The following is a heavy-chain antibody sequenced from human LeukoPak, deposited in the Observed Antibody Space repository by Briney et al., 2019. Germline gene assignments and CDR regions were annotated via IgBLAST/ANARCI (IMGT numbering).Heavy chain of an antibody. J-gene: IGHJ5*02. CDR2: INHSGST. D-gene: IGHD3-16*02. V-gene: IGHV4-34*01. CDR3: ARALYDYVWGSYRNWFDP. CDR1: GGSFSGYY. Sequence: SQTLSLTCAVSGGSFSGYYWSWIRQPPGKGLEWIGEINHSGSTNYNPSLKSRVTISVDTSKNQFSLKLSSVTAADTAVYYCARALYDYVWGSYRNWFDPWGQGTLVTVSS.